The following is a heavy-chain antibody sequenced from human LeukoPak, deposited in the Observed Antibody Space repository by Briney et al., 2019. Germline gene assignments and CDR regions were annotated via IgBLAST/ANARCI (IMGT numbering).Heavy chain of an antibody. J-gene: IGHJ4*02. Sequence: ASVKVSCKASGYTFTGYYMHWVRQAPGQGLEWMGWINPNSGGTNYAQKFQGGVTMTRDTSISTAYMELSRLRSDDTAVYYCARPRWSSSPSFDYWGQGTLVTVSS. CDR3: ARPRWSSSPSFDY. CDR2: INPNSGGT. D-gene: IGHD6-6*01. V-gene: IGHV1-2*02. CDR1: GYTFTGYY.